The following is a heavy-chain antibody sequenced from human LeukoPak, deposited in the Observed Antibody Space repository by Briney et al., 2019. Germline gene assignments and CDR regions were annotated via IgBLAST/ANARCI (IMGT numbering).Heavy chain of an antibody. V-gene: IGHV3-9*01. CDR2: ISWNSGSI. J-gene: IGHJ4*02. CDR3: ARQTAMVHAIDY. D-gene: IGHD5-18*01. CDR1: GFTFDDYA. Sequence: GRSLRLSCAASGFTFDDYAMHWVRQAPGKGLEWVSGISWNSGSIGYADSVKGRFTISRDNAKNSLYLQMNSLRAEDTALYYCARQTAMVHAIDYWGQGTLVTVSS.